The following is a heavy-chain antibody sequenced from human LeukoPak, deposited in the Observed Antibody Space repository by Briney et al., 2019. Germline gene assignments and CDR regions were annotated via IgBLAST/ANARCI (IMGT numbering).Heavy chain of an antibody. CDR2: ISYDGSNK. V-gene: IGHV3-30-3*01. CDR3: TTQYYYDSSGFGAFDI. D-gene: IGHD3-22*01. CDR1: GFTFSSYA. J-gene: IGHJ3*02. Sequence: GGSLRLSCAASGFTFSSYAMHWVRQAPGKGLEWVAVISYDGSNKYYADSVKGRFTISRDNSKNTLYLQMNSLKTEDTAVYYCTTQYYYDSSGFGAFDIWGQGTMVTVSS.